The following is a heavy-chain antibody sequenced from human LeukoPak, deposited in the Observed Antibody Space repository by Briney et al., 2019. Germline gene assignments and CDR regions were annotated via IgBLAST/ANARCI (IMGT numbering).Heavy chain of an antibody. Sequence: SETLSLTCAVYGGSFSGYYWSWIRQPPGKGLEWIGEINHSGSTNYNPSLKSRVTISVDTSKNQFSLKLSSVTAADTAVYYCARGNYDYVWGSYRQYHFDYWGQGTLVTVSS. D-gene: IGHD3-16*02. CDR2: INHSGST. J-gene: IGHJ4*02. V-gene: IGHV4-34*01. CDR3: ARGNYDYVWGSYRQYHFDY. CDR1: GGSFSGYY.